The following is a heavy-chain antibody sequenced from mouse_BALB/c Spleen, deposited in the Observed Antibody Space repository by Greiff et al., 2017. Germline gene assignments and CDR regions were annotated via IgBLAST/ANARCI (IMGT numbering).Heavy chain of an antibody. CDR3: ARGVGAPGFAY. J-gene: IGHJ3*01. CDR2: ISSGSSTI. V-gene: IGHV5-17*02. CDR1: GFTFSSFG. D-gene: IGHD1-1*01. Sequence: EVKLMESGGGLVQPGGSRKLSCAASGFTFSSFGMHWVRQAPEKGLEWVAYISSGSSTIYYADTVKGRFTISRDNPKNTLFLQMTSLRSEDTAMYYCARGVGAPGFAYWGQGTLVTVSA.